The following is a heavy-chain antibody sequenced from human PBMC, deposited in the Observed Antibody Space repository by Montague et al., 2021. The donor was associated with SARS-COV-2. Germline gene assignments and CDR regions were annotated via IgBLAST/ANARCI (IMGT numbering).Heavy chain of an antibody. V-gene: IGHV4-34*01. D-gene: IGHD6-19*01. J-gene: IGHJ4*02. CDR3: VRSVGRRGTLYSSGWSKNPFDF. CDR1: GESFSEYI. Sequence: SETLSLTCAVYGESFSEYIWNWIRQPPGKGLEWIGEINHRGLTKYNPSLNSRVTLSVDTSRNQFSLKLNSVAAADTAMCYCVRSVGRRGTLYSSGWSKNPFDFWGQGTLVTVSS. CDR2: INHRGLT.